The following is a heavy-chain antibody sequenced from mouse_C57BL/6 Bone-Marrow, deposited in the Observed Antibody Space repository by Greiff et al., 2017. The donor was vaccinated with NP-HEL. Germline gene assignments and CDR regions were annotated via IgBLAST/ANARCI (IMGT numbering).Heavy chain of an antibody. CDR1: GFTFSDYY. D-gene: IGHD4-1*01. CDR3: ARLTFYYAMDY. J-gene: IGHJ4*01. CDR2: INYDGSST. Sequence: EVQLVESEGGLVQPVSSMKLSCTASGFTFSDYYMAWVRQVPEKGLEWVANINYDGSSTYYLDSLKSRFIISRDNAKNILYLQMSSLKSEDTATYYCARLTFYYAMDYWGQGTSVTVSS. V-gene: IGHV5-16*01.